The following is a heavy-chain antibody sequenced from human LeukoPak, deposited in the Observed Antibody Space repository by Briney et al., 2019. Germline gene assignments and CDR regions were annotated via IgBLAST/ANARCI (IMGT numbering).Heavy chain of an antibody. J-gene: IGHJ4*02. V-gene: IGHV1-2*02. D-gene: IGHD3-10*01. CDR2: INPNSGGT. CDR3: ARDYYGSRSSFDY. CDR1: GYTFTGYY. Sequence: ASVKVSCKASGYTFTGYYMHWVRQAPGQGLEWMGWINPNSGGTNYAQKFQGRVTMTRDTSISTAYMELSRLRSDDTAVYYCARDYYGSRSSFDYWGQGTLVTVSS.